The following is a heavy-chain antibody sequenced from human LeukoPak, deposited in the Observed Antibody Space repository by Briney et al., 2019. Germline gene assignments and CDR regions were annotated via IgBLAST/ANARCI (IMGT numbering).Heavy chain of an antibody. J-gene: IGHJ4*02. CDR2: IYYSGST. Sequence: PLETLSLTCIVSGGSISSSGYYWGWIRQPPGKGLEWLGTIYYSGSTYKNPSLKSRVTISVDTSKNEFSLKLSSVTAADTAVYYCARHSYDNTGFFDYWGQGTLVTVSS. V-gene: IGHV4-39*01. CDR1: GGSISSSGYY. D-gene: IGHD3-22*01. CDR3: ARHSYDNTGFFDY.